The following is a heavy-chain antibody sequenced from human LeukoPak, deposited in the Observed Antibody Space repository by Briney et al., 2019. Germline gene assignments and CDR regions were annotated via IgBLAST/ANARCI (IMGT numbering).Heavy chain of an antibody. CDR3: ARVSGRFDP. Sequence: PSETLSLTCSVSGGSISSSDWWSWVRQPPGEGLEWIGEIFHSGTTNYNPSLKSRVTISVDKSKNQFSLKMNSVTAADTAIYYCARVSGRFDPWGQGTPVTVSS. J-gene: IGHJ5*02. V-gene: IGHV4-4*02. CDR1: GGSISSSDW. CDR2: IFHSGTT.